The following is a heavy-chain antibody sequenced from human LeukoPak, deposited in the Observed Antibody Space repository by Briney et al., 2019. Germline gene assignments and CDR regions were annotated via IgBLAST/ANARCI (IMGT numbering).Heavy chain of an antibody. CDR1: GGSISSYY. V-gene: IGHV4-59*01. CDR3: ARSLEAVAGHDY. Sequence: SETLSLTCTVSGGSISSYYWSWIRQPPGKGLEWIGYIYYSGSTNYNPSLKSRVTISVDTSKNQFSLKLSSVTAADTAVYYCARSLEAVAGHDYWAREPWSPSPQ. D-gene: IGHD6-19*01. CDR2: IYYSGST. J-gene: IGHJ4*02.